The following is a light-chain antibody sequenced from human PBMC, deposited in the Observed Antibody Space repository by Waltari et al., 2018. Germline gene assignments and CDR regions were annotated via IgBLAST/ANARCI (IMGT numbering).Light chain of an antibody. J-gene: IGLJ2*01. CDR3: SSYAGSNKLI. Sequence: QSALTQPPSASGSPGQTVIISCTGTISDIGAYKYVSWYQQITGRAPALIISEVARRPPGVPDRFSGSKSGNTASLTVSGLQTEDEGDYYCSSYAGSNKLIFGGVTKLTVL. CDR2: EVA. CDR1: ISDIGAYKY. V-gene: IGLV2-8*01.